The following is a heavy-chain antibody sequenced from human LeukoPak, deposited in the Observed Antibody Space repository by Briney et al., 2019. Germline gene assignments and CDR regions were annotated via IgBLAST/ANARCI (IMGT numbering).Heavy chain of an antibody. V-gene: IGHV4-38-2*01. Sequence: SETLSLTCAVSGYSISSGYYWGWIRQPPGKGLEWIGSIYHSGSTYYNPSLKSRVTISVDTSKNQFSLKLSSVTAADTAVYYCASAYSYGSGSYFIDYWGQGTLVTVSS. CDR2: IYHSGST. CDR3: ASAYSYGSGSYFIDY. J-gene: IGHJ4*02. CDR1: GYSISSGYY. D-gene: IGHD3-10*01.